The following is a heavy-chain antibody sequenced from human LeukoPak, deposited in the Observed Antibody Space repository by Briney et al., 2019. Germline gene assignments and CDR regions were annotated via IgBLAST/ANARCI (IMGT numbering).Heavy chain of an antibody. CDR1: GFTFSSYG. CDR2: IWYDGSNK. J-gene: IGHJ4*02. D-gene: IGHD3-16*01. Sequence: GGSLRLSCAASGFTFSSYGMHWVRQAPGKGLEWVAVIWYDGSNKYYADSVKGRFTISRDNSKNTLYLQMNSLRAEDTAVYYCARVLTVWGRYSLNYWGQGTLVTVSS. V-gene: IGHV3-33*01. CDR3: ARVLTVWGRYSLNY.